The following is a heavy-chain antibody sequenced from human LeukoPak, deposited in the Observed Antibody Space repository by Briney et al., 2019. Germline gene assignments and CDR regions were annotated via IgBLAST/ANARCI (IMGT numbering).Heavy chain of an antibody. CDR3: ARAYQPLGGLSFPDS. V-gene: IGHV7-4-1*02. Sequence: ASVKVSCKASGYTFTTYAMNWVRQAPGQGPEWIGWINTNTGNPAYAQGFTGRFVFSLDTSVSTAYLQISSLKAEDTAVYYCARAYQPLGGLSFPDSWGQGTLVTVSS. J-gene: IGHJ5*01. CDR1: GYTFTTYA. CDR2: INTNTGNP. D-gene: IGHD3-16*02.